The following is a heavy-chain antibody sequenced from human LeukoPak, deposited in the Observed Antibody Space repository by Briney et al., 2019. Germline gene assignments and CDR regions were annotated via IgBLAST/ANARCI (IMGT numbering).Heavy chain of an antibody. CDR1: GYTFTSYG. CDR3: ARDLYSSGLKDYYYYGMDV. D-gene: IGHD6-19*01. V-gene: IGHV1-18*01. CDR2: ISAYNGNT. J-gene: IGHJ6*02. Sequence: ASVKVSCKASGYTFTSYGISWVRQAPGQGLEWMGWISAYNGNTNYAQKLQGRVTMTTDTSTSTAYMELRSLRAEDTAVYYCARDLYSSGLKDYYYYGMDVWGQGTTVTVS.